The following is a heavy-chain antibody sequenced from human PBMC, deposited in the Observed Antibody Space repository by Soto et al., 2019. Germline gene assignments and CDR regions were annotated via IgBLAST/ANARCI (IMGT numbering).Heavy chain of an antibody. V-gene: IGHV1-69*13. J-gene: IGHJ4*02. CDR2: IIPIFGTA. D-gene: IGHD6-13*01. CDR1: GGTFSSYA. CDR3: ARPRGAVPEQLVMGY. Sequence: ASVKVSCKASGGTFSSYAISWVRQAPGQGLEWMGGIIPIFGTANYAQKFQGRVTITADESTSTAYMELSSLRSEDTAVYYCARPRGAVPEQLVMGYWGQGTLVTVSS.